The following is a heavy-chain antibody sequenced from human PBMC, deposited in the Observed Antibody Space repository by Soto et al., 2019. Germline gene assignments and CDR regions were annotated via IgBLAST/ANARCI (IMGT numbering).Heavy chain of an antibody. Sequence: QVPLVESGGGVVQPGRSLRLSCAASGFTFSSYAMHWVRQAPGKGLEWVAVISYDGSNKYYADSVKGRFTISRDNSTNTLYLQMNSLRAEDTAVYCCARDRVAVDGTGSCFDPWGQGTLVTVSS. CDR2: ISYDGSNK. CDR1: GFTFSSYA. CDR3: ARDRVAVDGTGSCFDP. J-gene: IGHJ5*02. V-gene: IGHV3-30-3*01. D-gene: IGHD6-19*01.